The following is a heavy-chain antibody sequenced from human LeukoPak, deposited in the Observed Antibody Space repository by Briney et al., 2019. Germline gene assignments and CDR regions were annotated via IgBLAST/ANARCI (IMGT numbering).Heavy chain of an antibody. Sequence: ASVKVSCKASGGTFSSYAISWVQQAPGQGLEWMGGIIPIFGTANYAQKFQGRVTITTDESTSTAYMELSSLRSEDTAVYYCASGNWNYFDYWGQGSLVTVSS. V-gene: IGHV1-69*05. CDR1: GGTFSSYA. D-gene: IGHD1-20*01. CDR3: ASGNWNYFDY. CDR2: IIPIFGTA. J-gene: IGHJ4*02.